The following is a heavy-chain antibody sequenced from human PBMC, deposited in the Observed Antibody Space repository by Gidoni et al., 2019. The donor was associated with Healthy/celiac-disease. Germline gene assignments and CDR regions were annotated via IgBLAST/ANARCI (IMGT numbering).Heavy chain of an antibody. V-gene: IGHV4-39*02. CDR3: AREGMYYDFWSGYSHNWFDP. CDR2: IYYSGST. J-gene: IGHJ5*02. D-gene: IGHD3-3*01. Sequence: QLQLQESGPGLVKPSETLSLTCTVSGGSISSSSYYWGWIRQPPGKGLEWIGSIYYSGSTYYNPSLKSRVTISVDTSKNQFSLKLSSVTAADTAVYYCAREGMYYDFWSGYSHNWFDPWGQGTLVTVSS. CDR1: GGSISSSSYY.